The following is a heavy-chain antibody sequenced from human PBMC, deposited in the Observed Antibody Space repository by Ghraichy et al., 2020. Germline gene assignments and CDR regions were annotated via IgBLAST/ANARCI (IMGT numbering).Heavy chain of an antibody. Sequence: GESLNISCTASGFTFENYNINWVRQAPGKGLEWVAYISRTGSTILDADSVRGRFTISRDNAKNSLYLQMNSLRAEDTAVYYCAREAYTMHDSFDIWGQGTMVTVSS. CDR3: AREAYTMHDSFDI. CDR2: ISRTGSTI. J-gene: IGHJ3*02. CDR1: GFTFENYN. D-gene: IGHD2-21*01. V-gene: IGHV3-48*01.